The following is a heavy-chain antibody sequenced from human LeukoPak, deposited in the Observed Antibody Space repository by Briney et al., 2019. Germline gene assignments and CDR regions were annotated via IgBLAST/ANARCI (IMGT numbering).Heavy chain of an antibody. CDR2: IIPIFGTA. CDR1: GGTFSSYA. Sequence: SVKVSCKASGGTFSSYAISWVRQAPGQGLEWMGGIIPIFGTANYAQKFQGRVTITADESTSTAYMELSSLRPEDTAVYYCARVPVVYLRGGNSPLWYFDLWGRGTLVTVSS. J-gene: IGHJ2*01. V-gene: IGHV1-69*13. D-gene: IGHD4-23*01. CDR3: ARVPVVYLRGGNSPLWYFDL.